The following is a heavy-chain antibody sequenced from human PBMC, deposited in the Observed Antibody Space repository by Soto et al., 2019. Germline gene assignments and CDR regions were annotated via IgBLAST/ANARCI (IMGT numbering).Heavy chain of an antibody. D-gene: IGHD1-26*01. CDR1: GGSISSGGYY. Sequence: QVQLQESGPGLVKPSQTLSLTCTVSGGSISSGGYYWSWIRQHPGKGLEWIGYIYYSGGTYYNPSIKSRVTISVDTSKNQFSLKLSSVTAADTAVYYCAREGGIVGATAADYWGQGTLVTVSS. CDR2: IYYSGGT. V-gene: IGHV4-31*03. CDR3: AREGGIVGATAADY. J-gene: IGHJ4*02.